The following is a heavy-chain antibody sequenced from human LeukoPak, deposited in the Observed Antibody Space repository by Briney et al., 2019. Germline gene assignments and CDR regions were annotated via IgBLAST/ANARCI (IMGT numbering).Heavy chain of an antibody. CDR2: IYTSGST. J-gene: IGHJ4*02. V-gene: IGHV4-61*02. CDR3: ARDSGITGTPDY. Sequence: SETLSLTCTVSGGSISSGSYYWSWIRQPAGKGLEWIGRIYTSGSTNYNPSLKSRVTISGDTSKSQFSLKLSPVTAADTAVYYCARDSGITGTPDYWGQGTLVTVSS. D-gene: IGHD1-20*01. CDR1: GGSISSGSYY.